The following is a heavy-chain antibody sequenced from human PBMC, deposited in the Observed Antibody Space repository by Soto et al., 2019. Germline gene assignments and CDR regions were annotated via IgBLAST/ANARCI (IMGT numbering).Heavy chain of an antibody. D-gene: IGHD3-3*01. V-gene: IGHV1-46*01. CDR3: ARNYDLTPCDY. Sequence: ASVKVSCKASGYTFTSYYMHWVRQAPGQGLEWMGIINPSGGSTSYAQKFQGRVTMTTDTSTSTAYMELRSLRSDDTAVYYCARNYDLTPCDYWGQGTLVTVSS. CDR1: GYTFTSYY. J-gene: IGHJ4*02. CDR2: INPSGGST.